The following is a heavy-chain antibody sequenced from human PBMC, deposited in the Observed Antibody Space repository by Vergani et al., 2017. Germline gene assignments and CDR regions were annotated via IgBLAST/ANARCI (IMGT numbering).Heavy chain of an antibody. CDR1: GGSISSGDYY. D-gene: IGHD3-10*01. CDR3: ARVGVVRGVSYYYYYYGMDG. CDR2: IYYSRST. V-gene: IGHV4-30-4*08. Sequence: QVQLQESGPGLVKPSQTLSLTCTVSGGSISSGDYYWSWIRQPPGKGLEWIGYIYYSRSTYYNPSLKSRVTISVDTSKNQFSLQLGSVTAADTAVYYCARVGVVRGVSYYYYYYGMDGWGQGTTVTVSS. J-gene: IGHJ6*02.